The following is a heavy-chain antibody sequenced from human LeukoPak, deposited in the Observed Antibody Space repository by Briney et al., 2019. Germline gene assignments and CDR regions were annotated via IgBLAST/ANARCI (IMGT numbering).Heavy chain of an antibody. CDR1: GFTFSSYS. CDR2: ISSSSSYI. V-gene: IGHV3-21*01. J-gene: IGHJ4*02. D-gene: IGHD4-17*01. CDR3: AREGGDYVAPFDY. Sequence: PGGSLRLSCAASGFTFSSYSMNWVRQAPGKGLEWVSSISSSSSYIYSADSVKGRFTISRDNAKNSLYLQMNSLRAEDTAVYYCAREGGDYVAPFDYWGQGTLVTVSS.